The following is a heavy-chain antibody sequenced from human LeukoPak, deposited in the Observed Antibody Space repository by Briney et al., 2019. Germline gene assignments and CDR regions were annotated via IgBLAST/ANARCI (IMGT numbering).Heavy chain of an antibody. CDR3: AVRSMSLSSGWDDAFDI. D-gene: IGHD6-19*01. Sequence: VASVKVSCKASGYTFTGYYMHWVRQAPGQGLEWMGWINPNSGGTNYAQKFQGRVTMTRDTSISTAYMELSRLRSDDTAVYYCAVRSMSLSSGWDDAFDIWGQGTMVTVSS. V-gene: IGHV1-2*02. CDR2: INPNSGGT. J-gene: IGHJ3*02. CDR1: GYTFTGYY.